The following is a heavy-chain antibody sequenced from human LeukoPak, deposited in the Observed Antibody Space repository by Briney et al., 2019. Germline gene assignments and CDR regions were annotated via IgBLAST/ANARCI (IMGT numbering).Heavy chain of an antibody. Sequence: GGSLRLSCAASAFTFSHYGMHWVRQAPGKGLEWVSAISGSGGSTYYADSVKGRFTISRDNSKNTLYLQMNSLRAEDTAVYYCAKRLAGGNAYWGQGTLVTVSS. V-gene: IGHV3-23*01. CDR3: AKRLAGGNAY. CDR1: AFTFSHYG. D-gene: IGHD2-15*01. J-gene: IGHJ4*02. CDR2: ISGSGGST.